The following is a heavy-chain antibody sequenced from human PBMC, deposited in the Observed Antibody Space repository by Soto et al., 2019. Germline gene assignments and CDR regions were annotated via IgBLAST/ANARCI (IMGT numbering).Heavy chain of an antibody. V-gene: IGHV1-69*01. CDR1: GGTFSTYG. CDR2: IIPLLGTT. CDR3: AREADRRWLHLFDY. Sequence: QVQLVQSGAEVKKPGSSVKVSCMASGGTFSTYGVSWVRQAPGQGREWMGGIIPLLGTTNYAQRFQGRVTISVDESMTTAYMEMRSLRSDDTAVYFCAREADRRWLHLFDYCGQGTLVTVSS. D-gene: IGHD5-12*01. J-gene: IGHJ4*02.